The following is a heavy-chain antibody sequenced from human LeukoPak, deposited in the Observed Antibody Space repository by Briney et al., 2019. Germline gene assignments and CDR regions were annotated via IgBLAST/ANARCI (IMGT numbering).Heavy chain of an antibody. CDR1: GFTFEDYA. CDR2: ISWNSGSI. V-gene: IGHV3-9*01. J-gene: IGHJ4*02. CDR3: AKAAYDFWSGAHFDY. D-gene: IGHD3-3*01. Sequence: PGGSLRLSCAASGFTFEDYAMHWVRQAPGKGLEWVSGISWNSGSIGYADSVKGRFTISRDNAKNSLYLQMNSLRAEDTALYYCAKAAYDFWSGAHFDYWGQGTLVTVSS.